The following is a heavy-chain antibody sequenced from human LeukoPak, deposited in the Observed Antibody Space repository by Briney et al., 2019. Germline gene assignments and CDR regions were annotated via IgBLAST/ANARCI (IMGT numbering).Heavy chain of an antibody. V-gene: IGHV3-48*01. CDR1: GFTFSSYS. Sequence: PGGSLRLSXAASGFTFSSYSMNWVRQAPGKGLEWISYISSGSRTIFYGDSVKGRFTVSRDNAKNSLYLQMRSLRAEDTAVYYCARESISGHRDFDFWGQGTLVTVSS. D-gene: IGHD2-21*01. CDR3: ARESISGHRDFDF. J-gene: IGHJ4*02. CDR2: ISSGSRTI.